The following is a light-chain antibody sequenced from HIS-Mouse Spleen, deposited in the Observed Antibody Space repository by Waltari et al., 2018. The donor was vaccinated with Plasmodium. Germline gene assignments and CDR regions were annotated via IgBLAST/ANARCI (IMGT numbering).Light chain of an antibody. CDR3: AAWDDRLNGPV. J-gene: IGLJ3*02. CDR1: SSNIGNNA. Sequence: QSVLTQPPSVSEAPRQRVTISCSGSSSNIGNNAVNWYQQLPGKAPTPLIYYDDLLPSGVSDRFSGSKAGTSASLAISGLQSEDEADYYCAAWDDRLNGPVFGGGTKLTVL. CDR2: YDD. V-gene: IGLV1-36*01.